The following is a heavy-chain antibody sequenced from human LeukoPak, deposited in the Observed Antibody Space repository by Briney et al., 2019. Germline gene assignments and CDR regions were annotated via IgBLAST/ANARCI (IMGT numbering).Heavy chain of an antibody. CDR3: ARDSSSWYMGGGGIDY. CDR1: GGSISSSYYY. Sequence: PSETLSLTCTVPGGSISSSYYYWGWIRQPPGKGLEWIGSIFYSGSTYYNPSLKSRVTVSVDTSKNQFSLKLSSVTAADTAVYYCARDSSSWYMGGGGIDYWGQGTLVTVSS. J-gene: IGHJ4*02. D-gene: IGHD6-13*01. CDR2: IFYSGST. V-gene: IGHV4-39*07.